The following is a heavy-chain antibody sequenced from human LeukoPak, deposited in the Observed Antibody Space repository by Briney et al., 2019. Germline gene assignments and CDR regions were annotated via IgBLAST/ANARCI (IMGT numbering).Heavy chain of an antibody. CDR3: AGPSHYYDSSGPSPGYFDY. D-gene: IGHD3-22*01. V-gene: IGHV3-48*01. CDR1: GFTFSSYS. Sequence: GGSLRLSCAASGFTFSSYSMNWVRQAPGKGLEWVSYISSSSGNIYYADSVKGRFTISRDNAKTSLYLQMNSLRAEDTAVYYCAGPSHYYDSSGPSPGYFDYWGQGTLVTVSS. J-gene: IGHJ4*02. CDR2: ISSSSGNI.